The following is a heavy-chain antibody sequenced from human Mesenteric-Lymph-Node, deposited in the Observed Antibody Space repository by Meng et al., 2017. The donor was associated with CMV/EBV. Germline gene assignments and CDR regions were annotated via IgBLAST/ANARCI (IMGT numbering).Heavy chain of an antibody. J-gene: IGHJ4*02. CDR3: ARVNGSSSWSGDFDY. D-gene: IGHD6-13*01. Sequence: SGGSISSSHWWSWVRQPPGKGLEWIGEIYHSGSTNYNPSLKSRVTISVDKSKNQFSLKLSSVTAADTAVYYCARVNGSSSWSGDFDYWGQGTLVTVSS. V-gene: IGHV4-4*02. CDR2: IYHSGST. CDR1: GGSISSSHW.